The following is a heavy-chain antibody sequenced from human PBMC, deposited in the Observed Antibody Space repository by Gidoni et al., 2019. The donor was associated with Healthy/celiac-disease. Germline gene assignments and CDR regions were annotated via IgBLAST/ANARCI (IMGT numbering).Heavy chain of an antibody. Sequence: QVQLVQSGAEVKKPGASVKVSCKASGYTFTGYGISWVRQAPGQGLEWMGWISAYNGNTNYAQKLQGRVTMTTDTSTSTAYMELRSLRSDDTAVYYCARSYSSSWPSYYYYYYMDVWGKGTTVTVSS. D-gene: IGHD6-13*01. V-gene: IGHV1-18*01. J-gene: IGHJ6*03. CDR1: GYTFTGYG. CDR3: ARSYSSSWPSYYYYYYMDV. CDR2: ISAYNGNT.